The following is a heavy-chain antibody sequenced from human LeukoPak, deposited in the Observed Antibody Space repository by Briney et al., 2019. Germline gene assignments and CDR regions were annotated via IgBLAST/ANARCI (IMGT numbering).Heavy chain of an antibody. J-gene: IGHJ3*02. Sequence: SETPSLTCTVSGGSVSSGSYYWSWIRQPPGKGLEWIGEINHSGSTNYSPSLKSRVTISLDTSKNQFSLKLTSVTAADTAVYYCARGSRLTGTFDIWGQGTMVTVSS. D-gene: IGHD3-9*01. V-gene: IGHV4-61*01. CDR3: ARGSRLTGTFDI. CDR1: GGSVSSGSYY. CDR2: INHSGST.